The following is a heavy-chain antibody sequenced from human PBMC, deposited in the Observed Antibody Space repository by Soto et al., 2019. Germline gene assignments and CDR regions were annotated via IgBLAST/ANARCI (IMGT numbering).Heavy chain of an antibody. Sequence: SEPLSLTCTVSGGCISSYYWSWIRQPSGKGLEWIGRIYTSGSTNYNPSLKSRVTMSVDTSKNQFSLKLSSVTAADTAVYYWARDQGILWFGEAYKGCDPWGKGTLV. CDR1: GGCISSYY. CDR2: IYTSGST. D-gene: IGHD3-10*01. CDR3: ARDQGILWFGEAYKGCDP. V-gene: IGHV4-4*07. J-gene: IGHJ5*02.